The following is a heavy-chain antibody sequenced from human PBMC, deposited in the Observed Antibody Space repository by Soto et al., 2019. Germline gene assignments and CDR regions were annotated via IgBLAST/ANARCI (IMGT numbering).Heavy chain of an antibody. CDR2: ISAYNGNT. J-gene: IGHJ4*02. V-gene: IGHV1-18*04. D-gene: IGHD6-13*01. CDR1: GYTFTSCG. CDR3: ARGVDSSSLYEEGY. Sequence: AASVKVSCKASGYTFTSCGISWVRQAPGQGLEWMGWISAYNGNTNYAQKLQGRVTMTTDTSTSTAYVELRSLRSDDTAVYYCARGVDSSSLYEEGYWGQGTLVTVSS.